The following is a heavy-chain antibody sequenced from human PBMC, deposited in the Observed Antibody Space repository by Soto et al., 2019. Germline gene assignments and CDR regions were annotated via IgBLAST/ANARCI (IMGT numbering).Heavy chain of an antibody. CDR1: GGSFSGYY. Sequence: PSETLSLTCAVYGGSFSGYYWSWIRQPPGKGLEWIGGINHSGSTNYNPSLKSRVTISVDTSKNQFSLKLSSVTAADTAVYYCARAGYDFWSGSYWFDPWGQGTLVTVSS. CDR3: ARAGYDFWSGSYWFDP. D-gene: IGHD3-3*01. J-gene: IGHJ5*02. CDR2: INHSGST. V-gene: IGHV4-34*01.